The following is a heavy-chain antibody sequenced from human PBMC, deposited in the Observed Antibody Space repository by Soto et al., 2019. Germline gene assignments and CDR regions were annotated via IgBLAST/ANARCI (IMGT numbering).Heavy chain of an antibody. D-gene: IGHD6-6*01. CDR1: GFTFSSYA. Sequence: LRLSCAASGFTFSSYAMSWVRQAPGKGLEWGSAISGSGGSTYYADSVKGRFTISRDNSKNTLYLQMNNLRAEDTAVYYCAKPLVSRSSGPFDPWGQGTLVTVSS. CDR3: AKPLVSRSSGPFDP. J-gene: IGHJ5*02. V-gene: IGHV3-23*01. CDR2: ISGSGGST.